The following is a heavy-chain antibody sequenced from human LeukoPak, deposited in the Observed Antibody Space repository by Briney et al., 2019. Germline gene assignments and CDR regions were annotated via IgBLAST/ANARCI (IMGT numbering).Heavy chain of an antibody. CDR1: GASLSSDY. CDR3: ATGAGWYNY. Sequence: SETLSLTCTVSGASLSSDYWSWLRQPPGEGLEWIAYIYHSGKTNYNPSLKTRVTISLHTSKNQFSLRLSSVTTADTAVYYCATGAGWYNYWGQGTLVTVSS. D-gene: IGHD6-19*01. CDR2: IYHSGKT. J-gene: IGHJ4*02. V-gene: IGHV4-59*01.